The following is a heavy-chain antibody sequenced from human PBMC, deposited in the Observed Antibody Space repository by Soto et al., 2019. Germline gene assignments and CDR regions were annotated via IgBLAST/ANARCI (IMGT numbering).Heavy chain of an antibody. Sequence: QVQLQESGPGLVKPSETLSLTCTVSGGSISSYYWSWIRQPPGKGLEWIGYIYYSGSTNYNPSLKSRVTISVDTSKNQFSLKLSSVTAADTAVYYCARVYYDFWSGFDYYYGMDVWGQGTTVTVSS. CDR1: GGSISSYY. CDR2: IYYSGST. D-gene: IGHD3-3*01. V-gene: IGHV4-59*01. J-gene: IGHJ6*02. CDR3: ARVYYDFWSGFDYYYGMDV.